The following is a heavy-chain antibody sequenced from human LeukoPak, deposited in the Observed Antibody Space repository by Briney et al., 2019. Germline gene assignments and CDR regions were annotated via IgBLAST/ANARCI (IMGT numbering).Heavy chain of an antibody. J-gene: IGHJ4*02. CDR1: GFTFSSYS. V-gene: IGHV3-21*01. Sequence: GGSLRLSCAASGFTFSSYSMNWVRQAPGKGLEWVSSISSSSSYIYYADSVKGRFTISRDNAKNSLYLQMNSLRAEDTAVYYCARPDVDTAMVNVHWGQGTLVTVSS. CDR2: ISSSSSYI. D-gene: IGHD5-18*01. CDR3: ARPDVDTAMVNVH.